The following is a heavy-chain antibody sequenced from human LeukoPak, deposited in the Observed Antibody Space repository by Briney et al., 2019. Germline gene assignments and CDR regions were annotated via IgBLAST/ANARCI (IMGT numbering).Heavy chain of an antibody. J-gene: IGHJ4*02. CDR2: INHSGSP. V-gene: IGHV4-34*01. CDR1: GGSFSGYY. Sequence: SETLSLTCAVYGGSFSGYYWSWIRQPPGKGLEWIGEINHSGSPNYNPSLKSRVTISVDTSKNQFSLKLSSVTAADTAVYYCARHRRFLEWLPYFDYWGQGTLVTVSS. CDR3: ARHRRFLEWLPYFDY. D-gene: IGHD3-3*01.